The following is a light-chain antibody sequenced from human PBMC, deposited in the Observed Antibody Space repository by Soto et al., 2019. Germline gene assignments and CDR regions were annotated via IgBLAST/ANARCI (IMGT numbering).Light chain of an antibody. CDR1: QSISSW. Sequence: IQMPQSPSPLSASVGDRVTITCRASQSISSWLAWYQQKPGQAPKLLIYKASSLESGVPSRFSGSGSGTEFALTSSSLPTDDYAGEYCQQYDNWPWTFGQGTKVET. V-gene: IGKV1-5*03. CDR3: QQYDNWPWT. CDR2: KAS. J-gene: IGKJ1*01.